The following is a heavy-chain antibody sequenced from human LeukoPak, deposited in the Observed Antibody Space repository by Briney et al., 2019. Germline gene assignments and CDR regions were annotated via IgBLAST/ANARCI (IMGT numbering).Heavy chain of an antibody. CDR2: INHSGST. V-gene: IGHV4-34*01. D-gene: IGHD4-23*01. Sequence: SETMSLTCAVYGGSFSGYYWSWNRQPPGKGLEWIGEINHSGSTNYNPSLTSRVTISVDTSKNQFSLKLSSVTAAVTAVYYCARGYYGGKRGLNYWGQGTLVTVSS. J-gene: IGHJ4*02. CDR3: ARGYYGGKRGLNY. CDR1: GGSFSGYY.